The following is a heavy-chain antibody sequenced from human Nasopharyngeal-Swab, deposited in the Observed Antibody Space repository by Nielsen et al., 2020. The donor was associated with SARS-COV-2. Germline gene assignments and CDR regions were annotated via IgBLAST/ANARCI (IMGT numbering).Heavy chain of an antibody. CDR3: VTKGITICESDAFDI. Sequence: ARQMPGKGLVWMGIIFPRDSDTRYRLAFQGQVTISTNKSINTAYLQWSSLKASDSALYSWVTKGITICESDAFDIWGQGTVVTVSS. J-gene: IGHJ3*02. V-gene: IGHV5-51*01. CDR2: IFPRDSDT. D-gene: IGHD1-20*01.